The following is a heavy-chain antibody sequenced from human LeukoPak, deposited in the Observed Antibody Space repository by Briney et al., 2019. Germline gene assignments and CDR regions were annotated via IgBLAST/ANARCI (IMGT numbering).Heavy chain of an antibody. CDR3: ARGSLSGSYYGGDY. D-gene: IGHD1-26*01. CDR1: GHTYDEYG. CDR2: INWYGGST. J-gene: IGHJ4*02. Sequence: PGGSLRLSCAVSGHTYDEYGMSWARQAPGKGLEGVYGINWYGGSTGYADSVKGRFTIYRDNAKNSLYLQMNSLRPEDRALYYCARGSLSGSYYGGDYWGQGTLVTVSS. V-gene: IGHV3-20*04.